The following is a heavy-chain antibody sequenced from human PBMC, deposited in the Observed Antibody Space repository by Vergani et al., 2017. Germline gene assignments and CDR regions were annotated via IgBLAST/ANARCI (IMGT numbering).Heavy chain of an antibody. J-gene: IGHJ6*02. CDR3: ASGGVVPAAMHVAHYYYGMDV. CDR1: RYPFSRYG. V-gene: IGHV1-18*01. CDR2: ISAYSGET. Sequence: QAQLVQSGAEVKKPGASVRVSCKASRYPFSRYGISWVRQAPGQGLEWMGWISAYSGETRYARSLQGRVTMTTDASTNTAYMSLRSLRSDDTAIYYCASGGVVPAAMHVAHYYYGMDVWGQGTTVTVSS. D-gene: IGHD2-2*01.